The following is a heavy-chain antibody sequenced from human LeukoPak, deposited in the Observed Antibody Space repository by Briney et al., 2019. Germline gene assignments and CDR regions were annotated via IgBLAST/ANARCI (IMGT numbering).Heavy chain of an antibody. CDR2: IYYSGST. D-gene: IGHD6-19*01. V-gene: IGHV4-59*09. CDR3: ARGSGWYLFDY. Sequence: EWIGYIYYSGSTNYNPSLKSRVTISVDTSKNQFSLKLSSVTAADTAVYYCARGSGWYLFDYWGQGTLVTVSS. J-gene: IGHJ4*02.